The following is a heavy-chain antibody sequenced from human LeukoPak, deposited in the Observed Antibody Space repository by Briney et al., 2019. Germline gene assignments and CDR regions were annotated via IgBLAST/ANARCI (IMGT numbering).Heavy chain of an antibody. D-gene: IGHD3-16*01. Sequence: PSETLSLTCTVSGGSISSYYWSWIRQPPGKGLECIGYISPTGSTKYNPSLKSRVTISADTSKNQFSLKLSFVTAADTAVYFCARLGQPNAFDMWGQGTTVSVSS. J-gene: IGHJ3*02. CDR3: ARLGQPNAFDM. V-gene: IGHV4-59*08. CDR2: ISPTGST. CDR1: GGSISSYY.